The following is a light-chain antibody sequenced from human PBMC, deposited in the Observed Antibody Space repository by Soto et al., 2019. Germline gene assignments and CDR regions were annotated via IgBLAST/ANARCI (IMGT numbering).Light chain of an antibody. J-gene: IGLJ2*01. CDR3: SSFTSITTLI. CDR2: DVS. V-gene: IGLV2-14*03. CDR1: SGYVGSYNY. Sequence: QSVLTQLDSVSVSPGQSITISCTGTSGYVGSYNYVSWYQQHPGRAPKVMIYDVSNRPSGVSNRFSGSKSGNTASLTISGLQAEDEADYYCSSFTSITTLIFGGGTKVTVL.